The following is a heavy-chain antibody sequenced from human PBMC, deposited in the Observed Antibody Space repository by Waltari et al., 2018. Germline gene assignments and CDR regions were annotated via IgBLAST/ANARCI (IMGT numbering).Heavy chain of an antibody. Sequence: EVQLVESGGGLVQPGGSLRLSCAASGFTFSSYWMSWVRQAPGKGVEWVANIKQDGSEKYYVDAVKGRFTISRDNAKNSLYLQMNGLRAEDTAVYYCARDPPMAVTTFDYWGQGTLVTVSS. CDR2: IKQDGSEK. J-gene: IGHJ4*02. CDR1: GFTFSSYW. D-gene: IGHD4-17*01. V-gene: IGHV3-7*01. CDR3: ARDPPMAVTTFDY.